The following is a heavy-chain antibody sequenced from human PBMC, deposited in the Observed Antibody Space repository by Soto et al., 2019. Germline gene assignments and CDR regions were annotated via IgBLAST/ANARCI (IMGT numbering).Heavy chain of an antibody. CDR3: AKGKYSSSWYYFDY. Sequence: PGGSLRLSCAASGFTFDDYAMHWVRQAPGKGLEWVSGISWNSGSIGYADSVKSRFTISRDNAKNSLYLQMNSLRAEDTALYYCAKGKYSSSWYYFDYWGQGTLVTVSS. CDR2: ISWNSGSI. D-gene: IGHD6-13*01. V-gene: IGHV3-9*01. J-gene: IGHJ4*02. CDR1: GFTFDDYA.